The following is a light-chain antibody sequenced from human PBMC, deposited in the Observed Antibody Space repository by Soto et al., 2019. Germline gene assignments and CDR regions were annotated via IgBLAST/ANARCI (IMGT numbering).Light chain of an antibody. J-gene: IGKJ1*01. CDR2: DAS. CDR1: QSVSNF. V-gene: IGKV3-11*01. CDR3: QQRSNWPVT. Sequence: ENVLPESPATLSLSPGERATLSCRASQSVSNFFAWYQQKPGQAPRLLIYDASSRATGIPARFSGSGSGTEFTLTISILEPEDFAVYYCQQRSNWPVTFGQGTRVEI.